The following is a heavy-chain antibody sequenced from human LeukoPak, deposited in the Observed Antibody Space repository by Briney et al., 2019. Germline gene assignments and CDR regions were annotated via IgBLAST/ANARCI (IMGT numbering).Heavy chain of an antibody. CDR2: INHSGST. J-gene: IGHJ5*02. D-gene: IGHD2-21*01. V-gene: IGHV4-34*01. CDR1: GGSFSGYY. Sequence: SETLSLTCAAYGGSFSGYYWSWIHQPPGKGLEWIGEINHSGSTNYNPSLKSRVTISLDTSKNQFSLKLSSVTAADTAVYYCARGGIVVAFDPWGQGTLVTVSS. CDR3: ARGGIVVAFDP.